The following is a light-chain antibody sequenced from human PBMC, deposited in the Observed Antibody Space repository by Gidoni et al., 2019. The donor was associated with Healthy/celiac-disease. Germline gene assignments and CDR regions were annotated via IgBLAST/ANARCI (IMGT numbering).Light chain of an antibody. CDR3: QQYNNWPWT. V-gene: IGKV3-15*01. J-gene: IGKJ1*01. CDR1: QSVSSN. CDR2: GAS. Sequence: EIVMTQSPATLSVSPGESATLSCRASQSVSSNLAWYQQKPGQAPRLLIYGASTRATGIPARFSGSGSGTEFTLTISSLQSEDFADYYCQQYNNWPWTFGQGIKVEIK.